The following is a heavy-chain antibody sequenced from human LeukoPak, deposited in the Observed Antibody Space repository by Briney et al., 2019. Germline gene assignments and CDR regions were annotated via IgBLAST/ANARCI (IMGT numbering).Heavy chain of an antibody. Sequence: SETLSLTCTVSGGSISSYYWSWIRQPPGKGLECIGYIYNSGSTNYSPSLKSRVTISVDTSKNQFSLKLSSVTATDTAIYYCARRRRGILTGSYFDYWGQGTLVTVSS. J-gene: IGHJ4*02. CDR1: GGSISSYY. D-gene: IGHD3-9*01. CDR3: ARRRRGILTGSYFDY. V-gene: IGHV4-59*08. CDR2: IYNSGST.